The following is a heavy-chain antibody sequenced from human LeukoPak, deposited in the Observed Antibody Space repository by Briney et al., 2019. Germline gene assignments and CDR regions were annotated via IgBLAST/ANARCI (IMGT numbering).Heavy chain of an antibody. CDR1: GYTFTSYG. CDR3: ARSYYYDSSGYDDC. V-gene: IGHV1-18*01. Sequence: GASVKVSCKTSGYTFTSYGISWVRQAPGQGLEWMGWISGYSGNTNYAQKFQGRVTMTTDTSTSTAYMELRSLRSDDTAVYYCARSYYYDSSGYDDCWGQGTLVTVSS. CDR2: ISGYSGNT. D-gene: IGHD3-22*01. J-gene: IGHJ4*02.